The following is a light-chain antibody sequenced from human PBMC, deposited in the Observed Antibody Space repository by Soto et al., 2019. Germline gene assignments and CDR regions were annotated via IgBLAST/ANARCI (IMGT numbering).Light chain of an antibody. CDR2: AAS. CDR3: LQDYNYPLT. J-gene: IGKJ4*01. V-gene: IGKV1-6*01. CDR1: QGIRND. Sequence: AIQMTQSPSSLSSSVGERLTITFRASQGIRNDLGWYQQKPGKAPKLLIYAASSLQSGVPSRFSGSGSGTDFTLTISSLQPEDFATYYCLQDYNYPLTFGGGTKVDIK.